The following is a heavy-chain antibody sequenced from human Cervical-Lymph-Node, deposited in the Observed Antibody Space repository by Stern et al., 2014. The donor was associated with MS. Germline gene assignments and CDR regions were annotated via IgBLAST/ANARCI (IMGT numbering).Heavy chain of an antibody. CDR3: ARRGYTYGFDY. CDR1: GYTFTSYQ. D-gene: IGHD5-18*01. V-gene: IGHV1-46*03. J-gene: IGHJ4*02. Sequence: QVQLVESGAEVKKPGASVKVSCKASGYTFTSYQMHWVRQAPGQGLEWMGKINPRGGSTGYAQKFQGRVTMTRAASTSTVYMELSSLRSEDTAVYYCARRGYTYGFDYWGQGTLVTVSS. CDR2: INPRGGST.